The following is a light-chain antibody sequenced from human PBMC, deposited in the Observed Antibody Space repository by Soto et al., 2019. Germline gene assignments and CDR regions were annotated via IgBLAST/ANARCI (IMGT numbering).Light chain of an antibody. CDR1: RSNIGAGYD. V-gene: IGLV1-40*01. J-gene: IGLJ2*01. Sequence: QSVLTQPPSVSGAPGQRVTISCTGSRSNIGAGYDVHWYQQLPGTAPKLLMYGTSNRPSGVPDRFSGSKSGTSASLAITGLQAEDEADYYCQSYDNSLSGHVVFGGGTKVTVL. CDR3: QSYDNSLSGHVV. CDR2: GTS.